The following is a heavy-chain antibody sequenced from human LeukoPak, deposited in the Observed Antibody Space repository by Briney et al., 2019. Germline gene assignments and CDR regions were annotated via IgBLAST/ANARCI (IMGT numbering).Heavy chain of an antibody. J-gene: IGHJ4*02. CDR3: ARVGCSSTSCYDY. D-gene: IGHD2-2*01. Sequence: ASVKVSCKASGYTFTGYYMHWVRQAPGQGPEWMGWINPNSGGTNYAQKFQGRVTMTRDTSISTAYMELSRLRSDDTAVYYCARVGCSSTSCYDYWGQGTLVTVSS. V-gene: IGHV1-2*02. CDR1: GYTFTGYY. CDR2: INPNSGGT.